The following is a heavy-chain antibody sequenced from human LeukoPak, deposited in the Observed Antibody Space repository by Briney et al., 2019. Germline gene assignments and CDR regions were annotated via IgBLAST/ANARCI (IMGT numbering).Heavy chain of an antibody. CDR2: IYSGGST. J-gene: IGHJ1*01. CDR1: GFSFSSYA. D-gene: IGHD6-13*01. CDR3: ARGSSWLNAGYFQH. V-gene: IGHV3-53*01. Sequence: AGSLSLACAVSGFSFSSYAMSWVRQPPGKGLEWVGVIYSGGSTYYAHSVKGRFTISRDNSKNTLSLQMNSLKAAATAVYYCARGSSWLNAGYFQHWGQGTLVTVSS.